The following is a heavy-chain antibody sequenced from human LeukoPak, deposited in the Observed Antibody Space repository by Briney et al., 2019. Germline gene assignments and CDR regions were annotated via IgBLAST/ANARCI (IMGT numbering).Heavy chain of an antibody. Sequence: GGSLRLSCAASGFPFSTYGIHWVRQAPGKGLEWVSFIRHDGTNKYYADSVKGRFTISRDNSKNTVYLQVNSLRPEDTAVYYCVKDPGSVIVPPAPWGQGTLVTVSP. J-gene: IGHJ5*02. V-gene: IGHV3-30*02. CDR2: IRHDGTNK. CDR3: VKDPGSVIVPPAP. D-gene: IGHD2-2*01. CDR1: GFPFSTYG.